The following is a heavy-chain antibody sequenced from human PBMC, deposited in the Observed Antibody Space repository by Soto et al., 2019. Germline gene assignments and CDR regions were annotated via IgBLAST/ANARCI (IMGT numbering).Heavy chain of an antibody. V-gene: IGHV1-69*13. CDR2: IIPIFGTA. J-gene: IGHJ6*02. CDR3: ARSRSSGYYFRYYYYYGMDV. CDR1: GGTFSSYA. Sequence: ASVKVSCKASGGTFSSYAISWVRQAPGQGLEWMGGIIPIFGTANYAQKFQGRVTITADESTSTAYMELSSLRSEDTAVYYCARSRSSGYYFRYYYYYGMDVWGQGTTVTVSS. D-gene: IGHD3-22*01.